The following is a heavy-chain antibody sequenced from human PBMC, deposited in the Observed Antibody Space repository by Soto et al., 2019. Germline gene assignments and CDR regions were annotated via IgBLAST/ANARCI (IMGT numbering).Heavy chain of an antibody. J-gene: IGHJ6*02. Sequence: QVQLVQSGAEVKKPGASVKVSCKASGYTFSGYYMHWVRQAPGQGLEWMGWINPNSGGTNYAQKFQGRVTMTRDTSSSTAYMELSRLRSDDTAVYYCARDRGSGWYLTYYYYGMDVWGQGTTVTVSS. CDR3: ARDRGSGWYLTYYYYGMDV. V-gene: IGHV1-2*02. D-gene: IGHD6-19*01. CDR2: INPNSGGT. CDR1: GYTFSGYY.